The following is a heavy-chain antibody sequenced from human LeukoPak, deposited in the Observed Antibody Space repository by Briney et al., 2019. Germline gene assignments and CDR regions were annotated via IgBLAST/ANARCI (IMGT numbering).Heavy chain of an antibody. CDR1: GFTFSSYA. CDR3: AKVRGYSGYEPIDY. Sequence: GGSLRLSCAASGFTFSSYAMSWVRQAPGKGLEWVSAISGSGGSTYYADSVKGRFTISRDNSKNTLYLQMNSLRAEDTAVYYRAKVRGYSGYEPIDYWGQGTLVTVSS. CDR2: ISGSGGST. J-gene: IGHJ4*02. D-gene: IGHD5-12*01. V-gene: IGHV3-23*01.